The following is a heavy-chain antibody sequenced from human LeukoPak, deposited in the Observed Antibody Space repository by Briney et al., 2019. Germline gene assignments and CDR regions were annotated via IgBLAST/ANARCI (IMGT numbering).Heavy chain of an antibody. CDR1: GAFLGGFS. Sequence: SLSLTSAVDGAFLGGFSCGWIRHPPGKGLEWIGEINHSVSTNYNPSLKSRVTISVDTSKNQFSLKLSSVTAADTAVYYCARCRSGGYSSSWYPYYYYGMDVWGQGTTVTVSS. CDR3: ARCRSGGYSSSWYPYYYYGMDV. CDR2: INHSVST. J-gene: IGHJ6*02. D-gene: IGHD6-13*01. V-gene: IGHV4-34*01.